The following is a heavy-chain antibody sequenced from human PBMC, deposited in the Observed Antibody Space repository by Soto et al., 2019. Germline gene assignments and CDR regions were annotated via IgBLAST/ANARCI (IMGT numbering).Heavy chain of an antibody. CDR3: ARDSEDSSSWSTPFDY. CDR2: ISAYNGNT. J-gene: IGHJ4*02. Sequence: ASVKVSCKASGYTFTSYGISWVRQAPGQGLEWMGWISAYNGNTNYAQKLQGRVTMTTDTSTSTAYMELRSLRSDDTAVYYCARDSEDSSSWSTPFDYWGQGTLVTVS. D-gene: IGHD6-13*01. CDR1: GYTFTSYG. V-gene: IGHV1-18*01.